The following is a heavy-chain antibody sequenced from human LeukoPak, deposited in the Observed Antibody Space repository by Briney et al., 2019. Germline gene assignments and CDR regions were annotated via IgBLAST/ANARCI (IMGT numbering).Heavy chain of an antibody. D-gene: IGHD6-13*01. CDR3: AREEQQLVFDY. J-gene: IGHJ4*02. CDR1: GGSISSGGYY. CDR2: IYHSGST. Sequence: TSQTLSLTCTVSGGSISSGGYYWSWIRQPPGKGLEWIGYIYHSGSTYYNPSLKSRVTISVDRSKNQFSLKLSSVTAADTAVYYCAREEQQLVFDYWGQGTLVTVSS. V-gene: IGHV4-30-2*01.